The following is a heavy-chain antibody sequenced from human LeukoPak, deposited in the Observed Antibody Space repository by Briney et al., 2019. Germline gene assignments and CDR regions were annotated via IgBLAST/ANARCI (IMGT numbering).Heavy chain of an antibody. V-gene: IGHV3-53*01. D-gene: IGHD6-13*01. CDR1: GFTVSDNY. CDR3: ARDAPQVPAAGVLAS. CDR2: MYSRGDT. Sequence: GGSLRLSCAASGFTVSDNYMSWVRQAPGKGLEWVSVMYSRGDTYYADSVKGRFTFSRDISTNTLYLQMNGLRTEDTAMYYCARDAPQVPAAGVLASWGQGTLVTVSS. J-gene: IGHJ5*02.